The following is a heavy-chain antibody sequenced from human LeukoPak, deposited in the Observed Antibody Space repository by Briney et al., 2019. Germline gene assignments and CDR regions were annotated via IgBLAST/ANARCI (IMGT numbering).Heavy chain of an antibody. J-gene: IGHJ4*02. D-gene: IGHD6-19*01. Sequence: SQTLSLTCTVSGGSISSGDYYWSWIRQPAGKGLEWIGRIYTSGSTNYNPSLKSRVTMSVDTSKNQFSLKLSSVTAADTAVYYCAREAGGWYGGAFDYWGQGTLVTVSS. CDR1: GGSISSGDYY. CDR2: IYTSGST. CDR3: AREAGGWYGGAFDY. V-gene: IGHV4-61*02.